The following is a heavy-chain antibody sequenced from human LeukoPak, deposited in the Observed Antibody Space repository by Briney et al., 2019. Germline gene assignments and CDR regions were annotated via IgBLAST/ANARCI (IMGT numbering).Heavy chain of an antibody. V-gene: IGHV3-53*01. D-gene: IGHD1-26*01. Sequence: HPGGSLRLSCAASGFTVSSSYMSWVRQAPGKGLEWVSVIYSGGSTYYADSVKGRFTISRDNSKNTLYLQMNSLRAEDTAVYYCARTPMSYSGSYYGAFDIWGQGTMVTVSS. J-gene: IGHJ3*02. CDR2: IYSGGST. CDR1: GFTVSSSY. CDR3: ARTPMSYSGSYYGAFDI.